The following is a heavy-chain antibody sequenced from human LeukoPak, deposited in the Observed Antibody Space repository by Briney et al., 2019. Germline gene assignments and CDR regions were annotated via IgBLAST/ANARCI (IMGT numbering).Heavy chain of an antibody. J-gene: IGHJ6*03. V-gene: IGHV3-21*01. Sequence: GGSLRLSCAASGFTFSSYSMNWVRQAPGKGLEWVSSISSSSSYIYYADSVKGRFTISIDNGKNSLYLQMNSLRAEDTAVYYCAKGGRWFVESDYYYMDVWGKGTTVTISS. CDR2: ISSSSSYI. CDR1: GFTFSSYS. CDR3: AKGGRWFVESDYYYMDV. D-gene: IGHD3-10*01.